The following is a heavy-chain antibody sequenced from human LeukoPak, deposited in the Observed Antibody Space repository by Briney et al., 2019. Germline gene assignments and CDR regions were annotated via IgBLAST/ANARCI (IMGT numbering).Heavy chain of an antibody. CDR1: GFTFSSYW. D-gene: IGHD6-19*01. Sequence: GGSLRLPCAASGFTFSSYWMNWVRQAPGKGLEWVANIKHDASEKHYVDSVKGRFTISRDNAKNSLYLQMNSLRAEDTAVYYCARVRSGYYFDYWGQGTLVTVSS. CDR2: IKHDASEK. V-gene: IGHV3-7*03. J-gene: IGHJ4*02. CDR3: ARVRSGYYFDY.